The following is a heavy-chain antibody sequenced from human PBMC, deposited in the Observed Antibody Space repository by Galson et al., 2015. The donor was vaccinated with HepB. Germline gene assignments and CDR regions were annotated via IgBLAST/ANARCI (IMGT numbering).Heavy chain of an antibody. D-gene: IGHD1-26*01. J-gene: IGHJ4*02. Sequence: SVKVSCKASGYSFSNYAITWVRQAPGQGLEWMGWISPYYGNTIYEQKLQGRLTMTTDTSSTTAYIELRSLRSDDTAVYYWATTSGATREHADYIGHWGQGTLVTVSS. CDR3: ATTSGATREHADYIGH. CDR1: GYSFSNYA. CDR2: ISPYYGNT. V-gene: IGHV1-18*04.